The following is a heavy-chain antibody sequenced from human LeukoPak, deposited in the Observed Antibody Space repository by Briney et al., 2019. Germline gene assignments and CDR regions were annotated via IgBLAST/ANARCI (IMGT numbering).Heavy chain of an antibody. V-gene: IGHV3-30-3*01. CDR1: GFTFSSYA. CDR2: ISYDGSNK. D-gene: IGHD4-17*01. Sequence: PGRFLRLSCAASGFTFSSYAMHWVRQAPGKGLEWVAVISYDGSNKYYADSVKGRFTISRDNSKNTLYLQMNSLRAEDTAVYYCARVNYGDYGTDWYFDLWGRGTLVTVSS. J-gene: IGHJ2*01. CDR3: ARVNYGDYGTDWYFDL.